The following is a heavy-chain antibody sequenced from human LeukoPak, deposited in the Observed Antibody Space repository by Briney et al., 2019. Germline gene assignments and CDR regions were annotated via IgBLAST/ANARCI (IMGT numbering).Heavy chain of an antibody. CDR2: IIPIFGTA. CDR3: ARMSAAKGIRGYSYGQNDY. D-gene: IGHD5-18*01. Sequence: SVKVSCKASGGTFSSYAISWVRQAPGQGLEWMGGIIPIFGTANYAQKFQGRVTITPDESTSTAYMELSSLRSEDTAVYYCARMSAAKGIRGYSYGQNDYWGQGTLVTVSS. V-gene: IGHV1-69*13. J-gene: IGHJ4*02. CDR1: GGTFSSYA.